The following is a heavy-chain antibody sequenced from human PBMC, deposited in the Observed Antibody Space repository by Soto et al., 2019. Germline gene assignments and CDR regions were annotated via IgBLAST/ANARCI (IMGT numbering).Heavy chain of an antibody. D-gene: IGHD5-18*01. J-gene: IGHJ6*02. CDR1: GFTFSSYG. CDR3: ARAGQAMVRFRGSEYCGMDV. V-gene: IGHV3-30*03. Sequence: QVQLVESGGGVVQPGRSLRLSCAASGFTFSSYGMHWVRQAPGKGLEWVAIISYDGSNKYYADSVKGRFTISRDTSKNTLLLQRNSVRAEDTAVYYCARAGQAMVRFRGSEYCGMDVWGQGTTVTVSS. CDR2: ISYDGSNK.